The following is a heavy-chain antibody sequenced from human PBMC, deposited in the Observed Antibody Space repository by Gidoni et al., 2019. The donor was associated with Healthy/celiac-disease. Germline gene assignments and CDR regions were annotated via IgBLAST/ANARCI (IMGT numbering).Heavy chain of an antibody. V-gene: IGHV1-18*04. J-gene: IGHJ6*02. D-gene: IGHD3-10*01. Sequence: QVQLVQSGAEVKKPGASVKVSCKDSGYTFTRYGISGVRQAPGQGLEWMGWISAYNGNTNYAQKLQGRVTMTTDTSTSTAYMELRSLRSDDTAVYYCASGLRSMANYYYGMDVWGQGTTVTVSS. CDR3: ASGLRSMANYYYGMDV. CDR1: GYTFTRYG. CDR2: ISAYNGNT.